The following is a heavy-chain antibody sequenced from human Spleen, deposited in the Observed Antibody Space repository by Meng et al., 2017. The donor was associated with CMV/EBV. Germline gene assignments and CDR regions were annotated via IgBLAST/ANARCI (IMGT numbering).Heavy chain of an antibody. Sequence: ASGYPFPNYGISWVRQAPGQGLEWMGWISAYNNNINYAQNLQGRVTMTTDTSTNTAYMELRGLRSDDTAVYYCARDRAARAYYFDYWGQGTLVTVSS. D-gene: IGHD2-15*01. CDR1: GYPFPNYG. CDR2: ISAYNNNI. CDR3: ARDRAARAYYFDY. V-gene: IGHV1-18*01. J-gene: IGHJ4*02.